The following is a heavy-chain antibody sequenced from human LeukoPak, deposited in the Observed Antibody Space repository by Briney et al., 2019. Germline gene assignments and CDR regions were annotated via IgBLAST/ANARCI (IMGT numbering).Heavy chain of an antibody. V-gene: IGHV4-39*07. CDR1: GGSISSSSYY. CDR3: ARAFFCSSTSCYTPAAFDI. J-gene: IGHJ3*02. D-gene: IGHD2-2*02. Sequence: SETLSLTCTVSGGSISSSSYYWGWIRQPPGKGLEWIGSIYYSGSTYYNPSLKSRVTISVDTSKNQFSLKLSSVTAADTAVYYCARAFFCSSTSCYTPAAFDIWGQGTMVTVSS. CDR2: IYYSGST.